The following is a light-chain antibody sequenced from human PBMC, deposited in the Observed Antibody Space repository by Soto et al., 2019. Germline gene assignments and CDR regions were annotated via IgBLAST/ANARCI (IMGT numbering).Light chain of an antibody. CDR2: LAS. J-gene: IGKJ1*01. V-gene: IGKV3D-15*01. CDR3: QQYNNWPPWT. CDR1: QAVNTR. Sequence: EIVLTQSPATLSSFPGDRVTLSCRASQAVNTRLAWYQHKPGQAPRLLIYLASNRAAGVPARFSGSGSGTEFTLTIRSLQSEDFAVYYCQQYNNWPPWTFGQGTTGDIK.